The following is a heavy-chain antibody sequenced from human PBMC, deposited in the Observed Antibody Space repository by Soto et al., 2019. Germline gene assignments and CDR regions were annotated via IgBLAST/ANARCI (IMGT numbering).Heavy chain of an antibody. CDR1: GFAFRTYW. Sequence: GGSLRLSCSASGFAFRTYWMSWVRQAPGKGLEWVANIKPDGSETPYADSVKGRFTISRDNAKNSLYLQMSSLRAEDTAVYYCSRRRIRLSAPHLDVWGQGTTVTVSS. CDR3: SRRRIRLSAPHLDV. J-gene: IGHJ6*02. CDR2: IKPDGSET. V-gene: IGHV3-7*01. D-gene: IGHD2-15*01.